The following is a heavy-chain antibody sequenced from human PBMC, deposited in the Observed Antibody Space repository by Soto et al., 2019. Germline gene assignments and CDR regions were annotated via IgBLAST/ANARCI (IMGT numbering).Heavy chain of an antibody. Sequence: QVHLVQSGAEEKKPGASVKISCQASGYTFTKYAIHWVRQAPGQRLEWIGWINAGNGHTQYLQKFQDRVTFSRDTSASTAYMELSSLTSEDTAVYYWARDPAGVGFWVDSWGQGTLVTVSS. J-gene: IGHJ5*01. CDR3: ARDPAGVGFWVDS. CDR1: GYTFTKYA. CDR2: INAGNGHT. V-gene: IGHV1-3*05. D-gene: IGHD1-26*01.